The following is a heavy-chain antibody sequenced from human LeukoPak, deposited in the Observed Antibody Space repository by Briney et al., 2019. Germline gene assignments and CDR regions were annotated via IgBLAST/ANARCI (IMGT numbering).Heavy chain of an antibody. CDR2: MNPNSGNT. CDR1: GYTFTSYD. D-gene: IGHD3-3*01. V-gene: IGHV1-8*01. Sequence: ASVTVSCKASGYTFTSYDINWVRQATGQGLEWMGWMNPNSGNTGYEQKFQGRVTMTRNTSISTAYMELSSLRSEDTAAYYCARVFGRSYYYGMDVWGQGTTVTVSS. J-gene: IGHJ6*02. CDR3: ARVFGRSYYYGMDV.